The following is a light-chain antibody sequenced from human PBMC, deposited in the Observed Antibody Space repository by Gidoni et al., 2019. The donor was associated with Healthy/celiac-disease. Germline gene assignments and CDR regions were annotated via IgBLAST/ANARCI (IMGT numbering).Light chain of an antibody. Sequence: DIQMTQSPSSLSASVGDRVTITCRASQSISSYLNWYQQKPGKAPKLLSYAASSLQSGVPSRCSGSGSGTDFTLTISSLQPEDCATYYCQQSYSTPRTFGQGTKVEIK. CDR2: AAS. CDR3: QQSYSTPRT. J-gene: IGKJ1*01. CDR1: QSISSY. V-gene: IGKV1-39*01.